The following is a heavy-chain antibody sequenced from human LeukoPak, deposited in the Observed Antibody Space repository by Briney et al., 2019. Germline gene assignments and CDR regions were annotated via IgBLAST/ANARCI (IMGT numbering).Heavy chain of an antibody. Sequence: GESLRISCKGSGYSFTSYWISWVRQMPGKGLEWMGRIDPSDSYTNYSPSFQGHVTISADKSISTAYLQWSSLKASYTAMYYCARQGPTYYDILTGSKSWGQGTLVTVSS. CDR2: IDPSDSYT. V-gene: IGHV5-10-1*01. D-gene: IGHD3-9*01. CDR1: GYSFTSYW. J-gene: IGHJ4*02. CDR3: ARQGPTYYDILTGSKS.